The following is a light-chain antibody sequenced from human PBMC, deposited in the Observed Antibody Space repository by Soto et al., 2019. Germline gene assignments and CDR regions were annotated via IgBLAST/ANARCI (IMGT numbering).Light chain of an antibody. V-gene: IGKV1-27*01. J-gene: IGKJ4*01. Sequence: DIVMTQSPCSLSASVGDRVTIACRASQGISNYLAWYQQKPGKVPNLLIYAASTLQSGVPSRFSGSGSGTDFTLTISSLEPEDFAVYYCQQGKTFGGGTKVDIK. CDR1: QGISNY. CDR3: QQGKT. CDR2: AAS.